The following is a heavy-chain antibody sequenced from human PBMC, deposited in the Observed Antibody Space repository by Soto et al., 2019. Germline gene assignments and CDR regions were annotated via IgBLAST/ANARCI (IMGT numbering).Heavy chain of an antibody. CDR3: ARGEQYSGRIFDY. CDR2: TYYRSRWYY. CDR1: GDSVSSNSAG. D-gene: IGHD1-26*01. V-gene: IGHV6-1*01. J-gene: IGHJ4*03. Sequence: SQTLSLTCAITGDSVSSNSAGWSWVRQSPSRGLEWLGRTYYRSRWYYEYAVSVRGRITINPDTSKNQYSLQLNSVTPEDTAVYFCARGEQYSGRIFDYWGQGTMVTVSS.